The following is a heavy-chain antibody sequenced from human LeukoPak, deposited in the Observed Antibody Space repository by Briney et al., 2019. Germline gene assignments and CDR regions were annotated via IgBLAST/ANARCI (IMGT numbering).Heavy chain of an antibody. CDR2: IYYSGST. CDR1: GGSISSYY. Sequence: PSETLSLTCTVSGGSISSYYWSWIRQPPGKGLEWIGYIYYSGSTNYNPSLKSRVTISVDTSKNQFSLKLSSVTAADTAVYYCARADSNYIRNWFDPWGQGTLVTVSS. J-gene: IGHJ5*02. CDR3: ARADSNYIRNWFDP. V-gene: IGHV4-59*01. D-gene: IGHD4-11*01.